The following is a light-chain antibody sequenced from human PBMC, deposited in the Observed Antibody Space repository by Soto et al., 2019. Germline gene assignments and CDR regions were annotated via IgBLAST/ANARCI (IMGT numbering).Light chain of an antibody. J-gene: IGKJ4*01. Sequence: EIVMTQSPESLAASLGERATINCKSSQSSLYTSNNNTYIAWYQQKPGQPLRLIHTWASTRASGVPDRFSGSGSGTDFTLTISSLEAEDLAVYYCQQYYTSTPTFGGGTKVEIK. CDR3: QQYYTSTPT. CDR2: WAS. V-gene: IGKV4-1*01. CDR1: QSSLYTSNNNTY.